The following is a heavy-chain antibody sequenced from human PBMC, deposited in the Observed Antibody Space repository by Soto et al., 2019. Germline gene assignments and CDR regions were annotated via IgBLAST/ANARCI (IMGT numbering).Heavy chain of an antibody. CDR3: AHSLGGPWYFDL. J-gene: IGHJ2*01. Sequence: SGPKLVNPTQTLTLTFTFAGFSLSTSGLGESRIRQPPGKALEWLALIYWDDDKRYSPSLKSRLTITKDTSKNQVVLTMTNMDLVDTATYYCAHSLGGPWYFDLWGRGTLVTVSS. CDR2: IYWDDDK. V-gene: IGHV2-5*02. CDR1: GFSLSTSGLG. D-gene: IGHD6-13*01.